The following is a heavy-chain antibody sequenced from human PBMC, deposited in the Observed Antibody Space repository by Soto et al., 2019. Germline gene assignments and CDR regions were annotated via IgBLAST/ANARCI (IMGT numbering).Heavy chain of an antibody. CDR3: ARDKKYYDFWSGYYTFSMDV. D-gene: IGHD3-3*01. CDR2: IYYSGST. J-gene: IGHJ6*02. V-gene: IGHV4-61*01. CDR1: GGSVSSGSYY. Sequence: NPSETLSLTCTVSGGSVSSGSYYWSWIRQPPGKGLEWIGYIYYSGSTNYNPSLKSRVTISVDTSKNQFSLKLSSVTAADTAVYYCARDKKYYDFWSGYYTFSMDVWGQGTTVTVSS.